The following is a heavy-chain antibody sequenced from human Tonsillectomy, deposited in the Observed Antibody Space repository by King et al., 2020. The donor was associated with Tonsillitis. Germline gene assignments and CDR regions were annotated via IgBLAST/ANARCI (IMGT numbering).Heavy chain of an antibody. CDR3: ARDGDSSGYFYYFDY. Sequence: VQLQASGPGLVKPSETLSLTCAVSGYSISSGYYWGWIRQPPGKGLEWIGNIYHSGSTYYNPSLKSRVTMSLDTSKNQFSLKLSSVTAADTAIYYCARDGDSSGYFYYFDYWGQGTLVTVSS. CDR2: IYHSGST. J-gene: IGHJ4*02. V-gene: IGHV4-38-2*02. D-gene: IGHD3-22*01. CDR1: GYSISSGYY.